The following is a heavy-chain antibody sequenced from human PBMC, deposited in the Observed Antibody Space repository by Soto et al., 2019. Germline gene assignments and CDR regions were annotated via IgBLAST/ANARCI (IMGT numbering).Heavy chain of an antibody. CDR1: GGAINSDYYY. CDR2: IYYSGST. CDR3: ARADVLRYFDWLTWFDP. Sequence: PSETLSLTCSVSGGAINSDYYYWGWVRQPPGKGLEWIGYIYYSGSTYYNPSLKSRVTISVDTSKNQFSLKLSSVTAADTAVYYCARADVLRYFDWLTWFDPWGQGTLVTVSS. D-gene: IGHD3-9*01. J-gene: IGHJ5*02. V-gene: IGHV4-30-4*01.